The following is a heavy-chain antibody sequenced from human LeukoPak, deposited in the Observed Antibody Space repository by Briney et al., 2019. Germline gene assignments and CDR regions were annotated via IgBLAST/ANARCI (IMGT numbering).Heavy chain of an antibody. Sequence: GGSLRLSCAASGFTFSSYWMSWVRQAPGKGLEWVANIKQDGSEKYYVDSVKGRFTISRDNAKNSLYLQMNSLRAEDTAVYYCARRVDQGSYYDFWSGYYPPLYYYMDVWGKGTTVTVSS. CDR1: GFTFSSYW. CDR3: ARRVDQGSYYDFWSGYYPPLYYYMDV. J-gene: IGHJ6*03. D-gene: IGHD3-3*01. CDR2: IKQDGSEK. V-gene: IGHV3-7*01.